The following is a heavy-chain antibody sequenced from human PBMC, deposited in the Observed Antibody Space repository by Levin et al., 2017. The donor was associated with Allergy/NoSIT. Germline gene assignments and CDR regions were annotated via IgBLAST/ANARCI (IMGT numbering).Heavy chain of an antibody. D-gene: IGHD6-13*01. CDR3: AKDVVFGTSSWSLDF. V-gene: IGHV3-21*01. CDR2: ISSSSDYI. Sequence: GESLKISCAASGFTFSTYTINWVRQAPGKGLVWVSSISSSSDYIYYADSVKGRFTISRDNAKDSLYLQMNSLRAEDTAVYYCAKDVVFGTSSWSLDFWGQGTLVTVSS. J-gene: IGHJ4*02. CDR1: GFTFSTYT.